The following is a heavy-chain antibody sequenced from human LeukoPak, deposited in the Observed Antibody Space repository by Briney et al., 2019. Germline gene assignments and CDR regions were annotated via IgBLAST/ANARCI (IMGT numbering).Heavy chain of an antibody. D-gene: IGHD1-26*01. Sequence: GGSLRLSCAASGFTFSDYYMSGIRQAPGKGLEWVSYISSSGSTIYYADSVKGRFTISRDNSKNTLYLQMNSLRAEDTAVYYCARGGSYLSAFDIWGQGTMVTVSS. J-gene: IGHJ3*02. CDR1: GFTFSDYY. CDR3: ARGGSYLSAFDI. CDR2: ISSSGSTI. V-gene: IGHV3-11*01.